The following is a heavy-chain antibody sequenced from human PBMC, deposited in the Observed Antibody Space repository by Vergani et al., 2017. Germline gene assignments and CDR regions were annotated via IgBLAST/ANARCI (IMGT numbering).Heavy chain of an antibody. D-gene: IGHD1-26*01. CDR2: IYYSGST. V-gene: IGHV4-61*10. CDR1: GGSVSSGSYY. Sequence: QVQLPESGPGLVKPSETLSLTCTVSGGSVSSGSYYWSWIRQPAGKGLEWIGYIYYSGSTNYNPSLKSRVTISVDTSKTQFSLKLSSVTAADTAVYHCARGDRVGKGKYYFDYWGQGTLVTVSS. J-gene: IGHJ4*02. CDR3: ARGDRVGKGKYYFDY.